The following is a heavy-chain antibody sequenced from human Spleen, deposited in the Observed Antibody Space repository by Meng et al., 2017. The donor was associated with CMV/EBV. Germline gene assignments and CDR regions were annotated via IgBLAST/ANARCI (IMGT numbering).Heavy chain of an antibody. CDR1: GDTLSTYA. J-gene: IGHJ4*02. CDR3: ARGSSGSYPHNPFDY. D-gene: IGHD1-26*01. CDR2: IIPIFGSP. V-gene: IGHV1-69*05. Sequence: SGDTLSTYAISWVRQAPGQGLEWMGGIIPIFGSPNYAQKFQGRVTITTDESTSTAYMELSGLRSEDTAVYFCARGSSGSYPHNPFDYWGQGTLVTVSS.